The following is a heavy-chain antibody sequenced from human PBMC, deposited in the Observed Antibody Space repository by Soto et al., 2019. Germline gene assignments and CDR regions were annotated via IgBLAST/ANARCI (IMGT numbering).Heavy chain of an antibody. CDR3: AKGRFGELLSWFDP. CDR2: ISYDGSNK. Sequence: GGSLRLSCAASGFTFSSYGMHWVRQAPGKGLEWVAVISYDGSNKYYADSVKGRFTISRDNSKNTLYLQMNSLRAEDTAVYYCAKGRFGELLSWFDPWGQGTLVTAPQ. V-gene: IGHV3-30*18. D-gene: IGHD3-10*01. J-gene: IGHJ5*02. CDR1: GFTFSSYG.